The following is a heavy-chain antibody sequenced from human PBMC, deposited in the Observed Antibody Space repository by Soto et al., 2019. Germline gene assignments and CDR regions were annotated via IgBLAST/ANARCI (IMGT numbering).Heavy chain of an antibody. D-gene: IGHD5-18*01. CDR2: INSDGSTT. Sequence: EVQLVESGGGSVQPGGSLRLSCAASGFTFSSYWMLWVRQAPGKGLVWVSRINSDGSTTSYADSVKGRFTISRDNAKNTLYLQMNSLRAEDTAVYYCARVNPGYSYVNYWGQGTLVTVSS. J-gene: IGHJ4*02. CDR1: GFTFSSYW. CDR3: ARVNPGYSYVNY. V-gene: IGHV3-74*01.